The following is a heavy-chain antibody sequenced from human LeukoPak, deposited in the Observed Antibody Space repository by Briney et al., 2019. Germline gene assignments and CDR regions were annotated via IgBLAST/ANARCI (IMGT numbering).Heavy chain of an antibody. CDR2: INHSGST. V-gene: IGHV4-34*01. CDR1: GGSFSGYY. Sequence: SETLSLTCAVYGGSFSGYYWGWIRQPPGKGLEWIGEINHSGSTNYNPSLKSRVTISVDTSKNQFSLKLSSVTAADTAVYYCARGQYSSGWYPLNWFDPWGQGTLVTVSS. D-gene: IGHD6-19*01. CDR3: ARGQYSSGWYPLNWFDP. J-gene: IGHJ5*02.